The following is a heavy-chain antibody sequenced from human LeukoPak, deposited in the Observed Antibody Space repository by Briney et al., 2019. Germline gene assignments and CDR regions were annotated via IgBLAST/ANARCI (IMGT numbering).Heavy chain of an antibody. CDR3: ATYHDISSGFTFDS. V-gene: IGHV4-4*02. Sequence: SETLSLTCAVSGGSVNNDRWWNWVRHPPGRGLEWIGEIHPSGSVRYDPSLKSRVSISLDKSNDHVSLTLTSVTAADTAVYFCATYHDISSGFTFDSWGQGTLVTVSS. J-gene: IGHJ4*02. CDR2: IHPSGSV. CDR1: GGSVNNDRW. D-gene: IGHD3-9*01.